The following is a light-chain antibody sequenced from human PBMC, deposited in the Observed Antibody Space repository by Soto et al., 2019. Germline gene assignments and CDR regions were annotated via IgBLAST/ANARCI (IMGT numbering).Light chain of an antibody. CDR1: QSIRN. CDR3: QQYNSWTSIT. J-gene: IGKJ5*01. CDR2: GAS. Sequence: EIVMTQSPATLSVSPGERVTLSCRASQSIRNLGWYQQRPGQAPRLLIYGASTRATGIPPRFSGSGSGTEFTLTISSLQSEDIAIYYCQQYNSWTSITFGQGTRLEIK. V-gene: IGKV3-15*01.